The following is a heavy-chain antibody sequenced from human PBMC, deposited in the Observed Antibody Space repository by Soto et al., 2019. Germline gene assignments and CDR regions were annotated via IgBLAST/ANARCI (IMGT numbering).Heavy chain of an antibody. CDR3: ARENCSSTSCTTNYYYYGMDV. CDR1: GYTFTGYY. J-gene: IGHJ6*02. Sequence: ASVKVSCKASGYTFTGYYMHWVRQAPGQGLEWMGWINPNSGGTNYAQKFQGWVTMTRDTSISTAYMELSRLRSDDTAVYYCARENCSSTSCTTNYYYYGMDVWGQGTTVTVSS. D-gene: IGHD2-2*01. V-gene: IGHV1-2*04. CDR2: INPNSGGT.